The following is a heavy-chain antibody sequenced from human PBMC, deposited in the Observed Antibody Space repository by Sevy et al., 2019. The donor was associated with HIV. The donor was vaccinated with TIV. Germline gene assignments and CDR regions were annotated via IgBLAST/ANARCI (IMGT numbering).Heavy chain of an antibody. CDR1: GGSITSLY. CDR2: IYYNGHI. V-gene: IGHV4-59*08. CDR3: AGENAWGRGYS. J-gene: IGHJ4*02. Sequence: SETLSLTCTVSGGSITSLYWNWIRQPPGKGLEWIANIYYNGHINYNPSLRRRVTLSLDTSKNQFSLMLSSVTAADTAMYYCAGENAWGRGYSWGQGTLVTVSS. D-gene: IGHD1-26*01.